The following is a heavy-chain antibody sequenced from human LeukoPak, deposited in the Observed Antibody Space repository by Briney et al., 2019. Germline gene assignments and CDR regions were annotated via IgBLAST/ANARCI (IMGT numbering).Heavy chain of an antibody. CDR3: AKSKPSYSSGWYNWFDP. V-gene: IGHV3-23*01. CDR1: GFTFSSYG. D-gene: IGHD6-19*01. CDR2: ISGSGGST. J-gene: IGHJ5*02. Sequence: GGSLRLSCAASGFTFSSYGMSWVRQAPGKGLEWVSAISGSGGSTYYADSVKGRLTISRDNSKNTLYLQMNSLRAEDTAVYYCAKSKPSYSSGWYNWFDPWGQGTLVTVSS.